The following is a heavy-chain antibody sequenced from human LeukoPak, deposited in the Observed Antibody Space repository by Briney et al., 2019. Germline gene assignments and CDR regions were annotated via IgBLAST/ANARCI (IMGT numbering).Heavy chain of an antibody. CDR1: GYTFTSYD. Sequence: ASVKVSCKASGYTFTSYDINWVRQATGQGLEWRGWMNPNSGNTGYAQKFQGRVTMTRNTSISTAYMELSSLRSEDTAVYYCARGRIAAAGRGIDYWGQGTLVTVSS. D-gene: IGHD6-13*01. V-gene: IGHV1-8*01. J-gene: IGHJ4*02. CDR2: MNPNSGNT. CDR3: ARGRIAAAGRGIDY.